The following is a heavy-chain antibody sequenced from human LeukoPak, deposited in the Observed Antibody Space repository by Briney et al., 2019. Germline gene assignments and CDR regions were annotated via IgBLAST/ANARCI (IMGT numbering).Heavy chain of an antibody. CDR2: ISGSGGST. CDR1: GFTFSSYA. D-gene: IGHD3-22*01. V-gene: IGHV3-23*01. J-gene: IGHJ4*02. Sequence: GGSLRLSCAASGFTFSSYAMSWVRQAPGKGLEWVSAISGSGGSTYYADSVKGRITISRDSSKNTLYLQMNSLRVDDTAVYYCAKGPQVGSGYHPDSWGQGTLVTVSS. CDR3: AKGPQVGSGYHPDS.